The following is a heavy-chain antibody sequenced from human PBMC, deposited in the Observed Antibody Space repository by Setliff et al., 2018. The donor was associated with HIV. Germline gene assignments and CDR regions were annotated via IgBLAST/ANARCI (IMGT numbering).Heavy chain of an antibody. CDR1: GYTFTGYY. D-gene: IGHD2-15*01. CDR2: INPNSGDT. Sequence: ASVKVSCKASGYTFTGYYINWVRRAPGQGLEWMGRINPNSGDTNYTQSFQGRVTMTRDRSINTAYLELSSLTSDDTAVYYCARDKDGFDIWGQVTMVTVSS. J-gene: IGHJ3*02. V-gene: IGHV1-2*06. CDR3: ARDKDGFDI.